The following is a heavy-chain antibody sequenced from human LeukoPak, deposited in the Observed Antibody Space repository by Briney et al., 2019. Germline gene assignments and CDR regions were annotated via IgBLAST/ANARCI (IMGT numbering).Heavy chain of an antibody. CDR2: IWYDGSNK. CDR3: AREGLSAVEPPGLWDYYYGMDV. D-gene: IGHD3-16*02. Sequence: GRSLRLSCAASGFTFSSYGMHWVRQAPGKGLEWVAVIWYDGSNKYYADSVKGRFTISRDNSKNTLYLQMNSLRAEDTAVYYCAREGLSAVEPPGLWDYYYGMDVWGQGTTVTVSS. V-gene: IGHV3-33*01. CDR1: GFTFSSYG. J-gene: IGHJ6*02.